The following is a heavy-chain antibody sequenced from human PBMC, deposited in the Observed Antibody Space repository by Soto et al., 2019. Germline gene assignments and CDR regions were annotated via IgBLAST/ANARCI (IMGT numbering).Heavy chain of an antibody. CDR2: ISGSGGST. CDR1: GFTFSSYA. V-gene: IGHV3-23*01. Sequence: GGSLRLSGAASGFTFSSYAMSWVRQAPGKGLEWVSAISGSGGSTYYADSVKGRFTTSRDNSKNTLYLQMNSLRAEDTAVYYCAKDRPDIVVVVAAANYWGQGTLVTVSS. CDR3: AKDRPDIVVVVAAANY. D-gene: IGHD2-15*01. J-gene: IGHJ4*02.